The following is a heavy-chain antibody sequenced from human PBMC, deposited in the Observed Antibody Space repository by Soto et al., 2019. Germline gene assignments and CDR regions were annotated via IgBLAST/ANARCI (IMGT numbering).Heavy chain of an antibody. CDR2: VSYSGST. CDR3: SRIAVSGRITGFDY. CDR1: GGSISNSSYL. V-gene: IGHV4-39*01. J-gene: IGHJ4*02. Sequence: PSETLSLTCTVSGGSISNSSYLWGWIRQPPGKGLQWIGSVSYSGSTYYNPSLKSRVTISVDTSKTQSSLRLSSVTAADTAVYYCSRIAVSGRITGFDYWGQGALVTVSS. D-gene: IGHD6-19*01.